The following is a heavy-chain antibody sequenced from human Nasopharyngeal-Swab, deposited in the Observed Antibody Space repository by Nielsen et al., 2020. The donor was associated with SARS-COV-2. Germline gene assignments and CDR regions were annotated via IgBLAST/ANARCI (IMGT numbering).Heavy chain of an antibody. CDR1: GFTFSSYG. J-gene: IGHJ6*03. CDR3: ARDGPSGYCTNGVCYSYYMDV. Sequence: GESLKIPCAASGFTFSSYGMHWVRQAPGKGLEWVAVIWYEGSNKYYADSVKGRFTISRDNPKNTLYLQMNSLRAEDTAVYYCARDGPSGYCTNGVCYSYYMDVWGKGTTVTVSS. D-gene: IGHD2-8*01. V-gene: IGHV3-33*01. CDR2: IWYEGSNK.